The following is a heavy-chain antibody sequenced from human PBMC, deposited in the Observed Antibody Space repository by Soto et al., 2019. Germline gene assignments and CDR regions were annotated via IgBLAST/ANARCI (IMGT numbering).Heavy chain of an antibody. CDR2: IYTSGST. Sequence: TLSLTCTVSGGSISSYYWSWIRQPAGKGLEWIGRIYTSGSTNYNPSLKSRVTMSVDTSKNQFCLTLSSVTAANKAVYYCARDSALSYCSGRSCYANYYYGMDVWRQGTTFTVSS. J-gene: IGHJ6*02. D-gene: IGHD2-15*01. CDR1: GGSISSYY. V-gene: IGHV4-4*07. CDR3: ARDSALSYCSGRSCYANYYYGMDV.